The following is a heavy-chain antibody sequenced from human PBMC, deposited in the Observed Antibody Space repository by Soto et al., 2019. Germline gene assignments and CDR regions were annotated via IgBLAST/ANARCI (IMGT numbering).Heavy chain of an antibody. CDR2: IWYDGSNK. J-gene: IGHJ6*02. CDR1: GCTFSSYG. D-gene: IGHD6-13*01. Sequence: QVQLVESGGGVVQPGRSLRLSCAASGCTFSSYGMHWVRQAPGKGLEWVAGIWYDGSNKYYADSVKGRFTISRDNSKNTLYLQMNSLRAEDTAVYYCARDGLYSSTDYYYGMDVWGQGTTVTVSS. CDR3: ARDGLYSSTDYYYGMDV. V-gene: IGHV3-33*01.